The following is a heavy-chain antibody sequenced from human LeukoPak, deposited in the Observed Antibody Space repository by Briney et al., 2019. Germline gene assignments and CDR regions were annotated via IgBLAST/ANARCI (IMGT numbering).Heavy chain of an antibody. V-gene: IGHV4-34*01. Sequence: KPSETLSLTCAIYGGSFSGYYWSWIRQPPGKGLEWIGEINHSGSTNYNPSLKSRVTISVDTSKNQFSLKLSSVTAADTAVYYCARVYYYYMDVWGKGTTVTVSS. CDR2: INHSGST. J-gene: IGHJ6*03. CDR3: ARVYYYYMDV. CDR1: GGSFSGYY.